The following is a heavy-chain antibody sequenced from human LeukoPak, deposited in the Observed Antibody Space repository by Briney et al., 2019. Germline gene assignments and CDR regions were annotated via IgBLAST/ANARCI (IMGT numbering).Heavy chain of an antibody. J-gene: IGHJ4*02. CDR2: ISSSGSTI. Sequence: QPGGSLRLSCAASGFTFSTYSMNWVRQAPGKGLEWVSYISSSGSTIYYADSVKGRFTISRDNAKNSLYLQMNSLRDEDTAVYYCARGRSPVLWEFDYWGQGTLVTVSS. V-gene: IGHV3-48*02. CDR3: ARGRSPVLWEFDY. D-gene: IGHD3-10*01. CDR1: GFTFSTYS.